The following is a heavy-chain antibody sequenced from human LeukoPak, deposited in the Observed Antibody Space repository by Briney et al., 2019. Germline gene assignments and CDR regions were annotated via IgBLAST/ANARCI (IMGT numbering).Heavy chain of an antibody. CDR2: ISGSGYST. CDR1: GFTFSHYG. Sequence: GGSLRLSCAASGFTFSHYGMSWVRQAPGKGLEWVSAISGSGYSTYYAGSVKGRFTISRDNSKNTLYLQMNSLRAEDTAVYYCAKALGHYGSGSRLVDYWGQGTLVTVSS. CDR3: AKALGHYGSGSRLVDY. V-gene: IGHV3-23*01. J-gene: IGHJ4*02. D-gene: IGHD3-10*01.